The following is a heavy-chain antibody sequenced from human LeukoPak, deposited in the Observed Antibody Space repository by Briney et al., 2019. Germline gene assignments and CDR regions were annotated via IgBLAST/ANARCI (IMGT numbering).Heavy chain of an antibody. D-gene: IGHD3-22*01. V-gene: IGHV4-61*01. J-gene: IGHJ3*02. Sequence: SETLSLTCTVSGGSVSSGSYYWSWIRQPPGKGLEWIGYIYYSGSTNYNPSLKSRVTISVDTSKNQFSLKLSSVTAADTAVYYCARHYYDSSGYYYLKGAFDIWGQGTMVTVSS. CDR1: GGSVSSGSYY. CDR3: ARHYYDSSGYYYLKGAFDI. CDR2: IYYSGST.